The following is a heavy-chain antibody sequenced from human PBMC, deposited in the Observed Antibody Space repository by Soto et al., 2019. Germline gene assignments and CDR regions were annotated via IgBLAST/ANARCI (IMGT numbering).Heavy chain of an antibody. Sequence: EVQLVESGGGLVQPGGSLRLSCAASGFTVSSNYMSWVRQAPGKGLEWVSVIYSGGSTYYADSVKGRFAISRHNSKNTLYLQMNSLRAEDTAVYYCASGLIYGASSRDYWGQGTLVTVSS. J-gene: IGHJ4*02. CDR1: GFTVSSNY. V-gene: IGHV3-53*04. D-gene: IGHD4-17*01. CDR2: IYSGGST. CDR3: ASGLIYGASSRDY.